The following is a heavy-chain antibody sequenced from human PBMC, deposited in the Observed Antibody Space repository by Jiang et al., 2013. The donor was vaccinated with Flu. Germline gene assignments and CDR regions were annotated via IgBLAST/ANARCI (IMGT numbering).Heavy chain of an antibody. CDR3: ARGPSITIFGVVIIPVLDY. J-gene: IGHJ4*02. Sequence: QRLEWMGWINAGNGNTKYSQKFQGRVTITRDTSASTAYMELSSLRSEDTAVYYCARGPSITIFGVVIIPVLDYWGQGTLVTVSS. V-gene: IGHV1-3*01. CDR2: INAGNGNT. D-gene: IGHD3-3*01.